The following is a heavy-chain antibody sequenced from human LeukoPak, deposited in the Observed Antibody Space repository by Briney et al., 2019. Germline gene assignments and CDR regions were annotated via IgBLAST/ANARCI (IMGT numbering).Heavy chain of an antibody. V-gene: IGHV4-61*02. CDR3: ARGGRYYGSGSVNWFDP. J-gene: IGHJ5*02. Sequence: SETLSLTCTVSGGSISSGSYYWSWIRQPAGKGLEWIGRIYTSGSTNYNPSLKSRVTTSVDTSKNQFSLKLSSVTAADTAVYYCARGGRYYGSGSVNWFDPWGQGTLVTVSS. CDR2: IYTSGST. D-gene: IGHD3-10*01. CDR1: GGSISSGSYY.